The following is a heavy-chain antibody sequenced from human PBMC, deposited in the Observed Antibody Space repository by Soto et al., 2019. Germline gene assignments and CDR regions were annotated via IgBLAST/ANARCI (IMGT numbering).Heavy chain of an antibody. CDR2: IYWDDLK. Sequence: QITLKESGPTLVKPTETLTLTCTFSGFSLSTNRVGVGWIRQPPGKALEWLALIYWDDLKRYSPSLENRLTITKDTSKNQVVLTMANMDPVDTATFYCARRPSRRADYGYDFDYWGQGTLVTVSS. CDR3: ARRPSRRADYGYDFDY. J-gene: IGHJ4*02. D-gene: IGHD5-18*01. V-gene: IGHV2-5*02. CDR1: GFSLSTNRVG.